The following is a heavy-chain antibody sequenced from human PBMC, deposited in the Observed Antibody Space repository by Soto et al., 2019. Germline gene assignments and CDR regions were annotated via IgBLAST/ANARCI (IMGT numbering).Heavy chain of an antibody. Sequence: ASVKVSCKASGYTFTSYAMHWVRQAPGQRLEWMGWINAGNGNTDSAEKFQGRLTMTRNTSISTVYMELSSLSFEDTAVYYCARGRIIVAGGFDPWGQGTLVTVSS. CDR3: ARGRIIVAGGFDP. CDR2: INAGNGNT. D-gene: IGHD6-19*01. V-gene: IGHV1-3*01. J-gene: IGHJ5*02. CDR1: GYTFTSYA.